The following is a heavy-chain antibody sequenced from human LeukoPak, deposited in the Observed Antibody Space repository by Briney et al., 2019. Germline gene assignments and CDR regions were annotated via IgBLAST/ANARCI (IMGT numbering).Heavy chain of an antibody. Sequence: SVKVSCKASGGTFSSYAISWVRQAPGQGLEWMGGIIPIFGTANYAQKFQGRVTITADESTSTAYMELSSLRSEDTAVYYCARGPTRPKWFEELILYYFDYWGQGTLVTVSS. D-gene: IGHD3-10*01. J-gene: IGHJ4*02. V-gene: IGHV1-69*13. CDR3: ARGPTRPKWFEELILYYFDY. CDR2: IIPIFGTA. CDR1: GGTFSSYA.